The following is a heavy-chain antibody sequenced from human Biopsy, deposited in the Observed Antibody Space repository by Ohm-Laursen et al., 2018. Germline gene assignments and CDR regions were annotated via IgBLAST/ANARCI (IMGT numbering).Heavy chain of an antibody. D-gene: IGHD3-3*01. CDR2: INPNSGDT. J-gene: IGHJ4*02. CDR3: ARDRFPHVTIFGLVTLEY. CDR1: GYTFTGYY. Sequence: ASVKVSCKASGYTFTGYYLHWVRQAPGQGLEWMGWINPNSGDTNYAQKFQGRVTMTTDTSTSTAYMELRSLRSDDTAVYYCARDRFPHVTIFGLVTLEYWGQGTLVTVSS. V-gene: IGHV1-2*02.